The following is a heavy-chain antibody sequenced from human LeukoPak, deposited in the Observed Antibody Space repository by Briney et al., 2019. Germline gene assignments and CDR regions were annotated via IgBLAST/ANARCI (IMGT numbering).Heavy chain of an antibody. Sequence: SSETLSLTCTVSGGSISSYYWSWIRQPPGKGLEWIGYIYYSGSTNYNPSLKSRVTISVDTSKNQFSLKLSSVTAADTAVYYCARDREGGYSYGFREDWFDPWGQGTLVTVSS. V-gene: IGHV4-59*12. J-gene: IGHJ5*02. CDR2: IYYSGST. D-gene: IGHD5-18*01. CDR3: ARDREGGYSYGFREDWFDP. CDR1: GGSISSYY.